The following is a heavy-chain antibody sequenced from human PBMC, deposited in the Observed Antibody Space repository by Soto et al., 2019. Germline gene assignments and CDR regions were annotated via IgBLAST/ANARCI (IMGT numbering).Heavy chain of an antibody. J-gene: IGHJ3*02. Sequence: QVQLQESGPGLVKPSQTLSLTCTVSGGSISSGGYYWTWIRQHPGKGLEWIGYIYYSGTTYYSPSLKSRVTMSLDTSENQFSLKLSSVTAADTAVYYCARDFGPLYCSGGSCDGDAFDIWGQGTMVTVSS. CDR2: IYYSGTT. V-gene: IGHV4-31*03. CDR1: GGSISSGGYY. CDR3: ARDFGPLYCSGGSCDGDAFDI. D-gene: IGHD2-15*01.